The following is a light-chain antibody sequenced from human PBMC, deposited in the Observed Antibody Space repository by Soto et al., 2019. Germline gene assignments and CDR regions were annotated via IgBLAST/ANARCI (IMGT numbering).Light chain of an antibody. CDR2: GAS. J-gene: IGKJ5*01. V-gene: IGKV3-15*01. Sequence: EIVMTQSPATLSVSPGDRATLSCRAGQPLNNNVACYQQKPGQAPRLLIYGASTRATGIPARFSGSGSGTEFTLTISSLQSEDFAVYYCQQYNNWPPITFGQGTRLEIK. CDR3: QQYNNWPPIT. CDR1: QPLNNN.